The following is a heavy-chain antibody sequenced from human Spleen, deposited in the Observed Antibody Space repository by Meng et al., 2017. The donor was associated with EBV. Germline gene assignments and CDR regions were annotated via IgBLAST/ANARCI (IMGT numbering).Heavy chain of an antibody. CDR1: GFSFRSYW. CDR2: TNEDGRTT. D-gene: IGHD2-21*01. V-gene: IGHV3-74*01. J-gene: IGHJ4*02. Sequence: VELVESGGALVQPGGSPRLSCAASGFSFRSYWMHWVRQAPGKGLVWISRTNEDGRTTSYADSVKGRFTISRDNTKNTLYLQMNSLRAEDTARYFCSRDLAGAYDDWGQGTLVTVSS. CDR3: SRDLAGAYDD.